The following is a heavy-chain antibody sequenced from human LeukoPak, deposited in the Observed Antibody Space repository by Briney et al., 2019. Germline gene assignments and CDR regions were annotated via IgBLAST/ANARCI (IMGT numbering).Heavy chain of an antibody. CDR1: GASINDYY. D-gene: IGHD2-8*01. J-gene: IGHJ4*02. CDR2: VYHTGTS. CDR3: TRGVNGGHFDY. Sequence: SETLSLTCSVSGASINDYYWTWIRQPPGKGLEGIGYVYHTGTSGYHPSLKSRVAMSLDTSKNQVSLKLSSVTAADTAVYFCTRGVNGGHFDYWGEGTLLTASS. V-gene: IGHV4-59*01.